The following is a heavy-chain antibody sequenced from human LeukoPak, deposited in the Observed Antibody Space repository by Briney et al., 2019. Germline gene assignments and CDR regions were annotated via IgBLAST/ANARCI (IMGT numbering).Heavy chain of an antibody. CDR3: AELGITMIGGV. CDR1: GFTFSSYS. D-gene: IGHD3-10*02. Sequence: GGSLRLSCAASGFTFSSYSMNWVRQAPGKGLEWVSSISSSSSYIYYADSVKGRFTITRDNAKNSLYLQMNSLRAEDTAVYYCAELGITMIGGVWGKGTTVTISS. J-gene: IGHJ6*04. V-gene: IGHV3-21*01. CDR2: ISSSSSYI.